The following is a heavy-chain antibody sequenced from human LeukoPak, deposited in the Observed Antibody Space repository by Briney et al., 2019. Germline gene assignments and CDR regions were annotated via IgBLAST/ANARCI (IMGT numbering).Heavy chain of an antibody. CDR3: ARDGYSGSYYRLYYFFMDV. V-gene: IGHV3-66*01. CDR2: IYSGRST. D-gene: IGHD1-26*01. J-gene: IGHJ6*03. Sequence: GGSLRLSCAASGFTVSSNDMSWVRQAPGKGLEWVSLIYSGRSTYYADSVKGRFIISRDNSKNTLYLQMNSLRGEDTAVYYCARDGYSGSYYRLYYFFMDVWGKGTTVTVSS. CDR1: GFTVSSND.